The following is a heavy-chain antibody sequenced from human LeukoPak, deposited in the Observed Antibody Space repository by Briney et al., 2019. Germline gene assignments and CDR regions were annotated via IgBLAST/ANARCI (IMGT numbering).Heavy chain of an antibody. CDR3: AKPAYAGYYYYMDV. CDR2: ISYDGSNK. CDR1: GFTFSSYG. D-gene: IGHD2-8*01. J-gene: IGHJ6*03. Sequence: GGSLRLSCAASGFTFSSYGMHWVRQAPGKGLEWVALISYDGSNKYYADSVKCRFTISRDNSKNTLYLQMNSLRVGDTAVYYCAKPAYAGYYYYMDVWGKGTTVTVSS. V-gene: IGHV3-30*18.